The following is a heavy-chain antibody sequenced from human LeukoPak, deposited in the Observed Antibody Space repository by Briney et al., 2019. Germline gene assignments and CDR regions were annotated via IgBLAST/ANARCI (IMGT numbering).Heavy chain of an antibody. D-gene: IGHD2-8*01. CDR1: GVSISRDY. CDR2: ISYSGST. V-gene: IGHV4-59*12. CDR3: ARSKQLYGSYYGMDV. J-gene: IGHJ6*02. Sequence: PSETLSLTCTVSGVSISRDYWRWFRQPPGKGLEWIGCISYSGSTNYNPSLKIRVTISVDTSTNQFSLMLNSVTAADTAVYYCARSKQLYGSYYGMDVWGQGTTVTVSS.